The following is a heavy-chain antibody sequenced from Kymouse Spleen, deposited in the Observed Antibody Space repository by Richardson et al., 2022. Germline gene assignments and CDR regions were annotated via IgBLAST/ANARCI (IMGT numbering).Heavy chain of an antibody. CDR3: AKGATMVRGVIPNWFDP. V-gene: IGHV3-23*04. CDR2: ISGSGGST. Sequence: EVQLVESGGGLVQPGGSLRLSCAASGFTFSSYAMSWVRQAPGKGLEWVSAISGSGGSTYYADSVKGRFTISRDNSKNTLYLQMNSLRAEDTAVYYCAKGATMVRGVIPNWFDPWGQGTLVTVSS. D-gene: IGHD3-10*01. CDR1: GFTFSSYA. J-gene: IGHJ5*02.